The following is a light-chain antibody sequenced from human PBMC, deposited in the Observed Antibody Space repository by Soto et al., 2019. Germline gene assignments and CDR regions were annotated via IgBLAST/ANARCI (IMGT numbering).Light chain of an antibody. Sequence: DIQMTQSPSSLSASVGDTVTKTCRASQDIINHLAWYQQRPGKVPNLLIYGASTLHSGVPSRFRGSGSGTHFTLTISSLQPEDVATYYCQNYHLALGTFGQGTRLEIK. CDR3: QNYHLALGT. CDR2: GAS. V-gene: IGKV1-27*01. J-gene: IGKJ5*01. CDR1: QDIINH.